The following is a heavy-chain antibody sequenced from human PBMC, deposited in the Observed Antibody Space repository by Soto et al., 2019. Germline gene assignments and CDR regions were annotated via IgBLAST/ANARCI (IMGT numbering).Heavy chain of an antibody. CDR1: GFNYSSYV. CDR3: ARDQTGSGGYSDS. Sequence: PGGPLRLSREASGFNYSSYVIHWDSQAPGEWLEWVGIMWNDGRNEYYADSVKGRFTISRDNSKNTVYLQVSKLRAEDTAVYFCARDQTGSGGYSDSWGQGT. D-gene: IGHD2-15*01. V-gene: IGHV3-33*01. J-gene: IGHJ4*02. CDR2: MWNDGRNE.